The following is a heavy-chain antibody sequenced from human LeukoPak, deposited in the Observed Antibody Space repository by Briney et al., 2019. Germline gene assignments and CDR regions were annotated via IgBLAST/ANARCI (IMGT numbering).Heavy chain of an antibody. D-gene: IGHD1-26*01. V-gene: IGHV3-7*01. Sequence: GGSLRLSCAASGFTFSRYWMSWVRQAPGKGLEWVANIKQDGSEKYYVDSVKGRFTISRDNAKNSLYLQMNSLRAEDTAVYYCARDLVGDSDYWGQGALVTVSS. CDR1: GFTFSRYW. CDR2: IKQDGSEK. CDR3: ARDLVGDSDY. J-gene: IGHJ4*02.